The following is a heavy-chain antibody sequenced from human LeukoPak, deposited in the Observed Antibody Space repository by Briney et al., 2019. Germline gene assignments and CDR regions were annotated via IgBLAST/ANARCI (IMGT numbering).Heavy chain of an antibody. CDR2: IKQDGSEK. D-gene: IGHD2-15*01. CDR3: ATMEDGHLFGS. Sequence: GGSLRLSCAASGFSFSNYWMSWVRQAPGKGLEWVARIKQDGSEKSYVDAVKGRFTISRDNAKSSLFLQMNSLRAEYTAVYYCATMEDGHLFGSWGQGTLVTVSS. CDR1: GFSFSNYW. J-gene: IGHJ4*02. V-gene: IGHV3-7*01.